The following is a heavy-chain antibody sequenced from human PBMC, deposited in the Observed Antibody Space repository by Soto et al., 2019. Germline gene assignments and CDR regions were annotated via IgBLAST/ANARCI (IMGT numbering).Heavy chain of an antibody. CDR2: IYHSVST. D-gene: IGHD2-2*01. J-gene: IGHJ6*02. V-gene: IGHV4-38-2*01. Sequence: SETRASTCAVSGYSISSGYYWGWIRQPPWRVLEWIGSIYHSVSTYYNPSLKSRLTISVDTPKNQFSLKLSSVTAADTDVYYCARPSWRYYCYGMDVWGQGTTVT. CDR3: ARPSWRYYCYGMDV. CDR1: GYSISSGYY.